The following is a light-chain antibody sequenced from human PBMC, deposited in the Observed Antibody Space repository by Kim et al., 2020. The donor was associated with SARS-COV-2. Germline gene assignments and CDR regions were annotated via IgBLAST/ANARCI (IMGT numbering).Light chain of an antibody. V-gene: IGKV3D-15*01. CDR2: GAP. J-gene: IGKJ4*01. CDR1: QSVSSN. Sequence: VFPGERATRCCRASQSVSSNLAWYQQNHGQDPRLLIHGAPTRATGIPDRSSGSGSGTEFTLTISSLQSEDFAVYYCQKYNNWPPLTFGGGTKLEI. CDR3: QKYNNWPPLT.